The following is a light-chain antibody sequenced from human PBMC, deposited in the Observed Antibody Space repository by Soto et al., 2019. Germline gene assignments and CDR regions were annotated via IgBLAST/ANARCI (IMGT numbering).Light chain of an antibody. J-gene: IGKJ1*01. CDR1: QSISSY. V-gene: IGKV1-39*01. Sequence: DIQMTQSPSSLSASVGDIVTITCRASQSISSYLNWYQQKPGKAPKLLIYAASSLQSGVPSRFSGSGSGTDFTLTISSLQPEDFATYYCKQSYSTRKFGQGTKVDIK. CDR2: AAS. CDR3: KQSYSTRK.